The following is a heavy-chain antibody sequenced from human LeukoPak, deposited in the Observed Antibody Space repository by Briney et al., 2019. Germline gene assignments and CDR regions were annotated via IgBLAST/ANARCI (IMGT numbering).Heavy chain of an antibody. V-gene: IGHV3-64D*09. D-gene: IGHD3-3*01. CDR3: VKAQYDFWSGLDY. CDR2: ISGYGGST. Sequence: PGGSLRLSCSASGFTFSRYPMHWVRQAPGKGLEYVSAISGYGGSTYYADSVKGRFTISRDNSKNTLYLQMSSLRTEDTAIYYCVKAQYDFWSGLDYWGQGTLVTVSS. J-gene: IGHJ4*02. CDR1: GFTFSRYP.